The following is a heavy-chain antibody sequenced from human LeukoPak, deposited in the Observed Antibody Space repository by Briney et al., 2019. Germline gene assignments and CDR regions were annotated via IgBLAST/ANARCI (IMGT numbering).Heavy chain of an antibody. D-gene: IGHD3-3*01. CDR1: GYTFTSYG. CDR2: ISAYNGNT. Sequence: ASVKVSCKASGYTFTSYGISWVRQAPGQGLEWMGWISAYNGNTNYAQKLQGRVTMTTGTSTSTAYMELRSLRSDDTAVYYCAREWNTIFGVVEFDYWGQGTLVTVSS. J-gene: IGHJ4*02. V-gene: IGHV1-18*01. CDR3: AREWNTIFGVVEFDY.